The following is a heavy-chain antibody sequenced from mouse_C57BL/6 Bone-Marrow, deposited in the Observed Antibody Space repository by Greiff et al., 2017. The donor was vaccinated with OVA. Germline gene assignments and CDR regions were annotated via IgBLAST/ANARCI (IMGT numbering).Heavy chain of an antibody. V-gene: IGHV1-64*01. J-gene: IGHJ2*01. D-gene: IGHD1-1*01. CDR3: ARVSRHYYGSSYYFDY. CDR2: IHPNSGST. CDR1: GYTFTSYW. Sequence: QVQLQQPGAELVKPGASVKLSCKASGYTFTSYWMHWVKQRPGQGLEWIGMIHPNSGSTNYNEKFKSKATLTVDKSSSTAYMQLSSLTSEDSAVYYCARVSRHYYGSSYYFDYWGQGTTLTVSS.